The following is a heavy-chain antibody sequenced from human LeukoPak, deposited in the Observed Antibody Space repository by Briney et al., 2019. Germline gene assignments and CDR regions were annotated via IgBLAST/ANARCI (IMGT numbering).Heavy chain of an antibody. D-gene: IGHD3-9*01. J-gene: IGHJ4*02. CDR1: GFTFSSYA. CDR3: AKDGGDILLPFDY. V-gene: IGHV3-23*01. Sequence: GGSLRLSCAASGFTFSSYAMSWVRQAPGKGLEWVSAISGSGGSTYYADSVKGRFTISRDNSKNTLYLQMNSLRAEDTAVCYCAKDGGDILLPFDYWGQGTLVTVSS. CDR2: ISGSGGST.